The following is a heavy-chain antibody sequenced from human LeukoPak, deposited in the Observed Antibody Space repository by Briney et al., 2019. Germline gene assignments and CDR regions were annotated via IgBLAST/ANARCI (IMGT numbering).Heavy chain of an antibody. Sequence: GGSLRLSCAASGFTFGSYSMNWVRQAPGKGLEWVSSISSSSSYIYYADSVKGRFTISRDNAKNSLYLQMNSLRAEDTAVYYCAKGGQQLWLLYYYYYMDVWGKGTTVTISS. V-gene: IGHV3-21*04. D-gene: IGHD5-18*01. CDR3: AKGGQQLWLLYYYYYMDV. CDR1: GFTFGSYS. J-gene: IGHJ6*03. CDR2: ISSSSSYI.